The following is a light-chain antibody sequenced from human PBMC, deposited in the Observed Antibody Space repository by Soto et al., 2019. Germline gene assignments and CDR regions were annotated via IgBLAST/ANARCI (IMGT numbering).Light chain of an antibody. CDR1: SSNIGSNT. Sequence: QSVLTQPPSASGTPGQRVTISCSGSSSNIGSNTVNWYQQLPGTAPKLLIYTNNQRPSGVPDRFSGSKSGTSASLAISWLQSEDEDDYYCAAWDDSLNGYVFGTGTKVTVL. CDR3: AAWDDSLNGYV. CDR2: TNN. V-gene: IGLV1-44*01. J-gene: IGLJ1*01.